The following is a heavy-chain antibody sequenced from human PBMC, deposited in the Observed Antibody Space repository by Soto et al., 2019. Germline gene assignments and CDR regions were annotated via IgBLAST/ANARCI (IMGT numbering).Heavy chain of an antibody. J-gene: IGHJ3*02. D-gene: IGHD2-8*01. CDR2: ILPIFSIA. CDR3: ARGGVESLDS. Sequence: VKGAHTVSGGSLNTYAVCWVRQAPGQGPEWMGGILPIFSIANYAQRFLCRVTITAEEATSTAYMELSSLRSEHTAVYYCARGGVESLDSCGRVTMVTVS. CDR1: GGSLNTYA. V-gene: IGHV1-69*01.